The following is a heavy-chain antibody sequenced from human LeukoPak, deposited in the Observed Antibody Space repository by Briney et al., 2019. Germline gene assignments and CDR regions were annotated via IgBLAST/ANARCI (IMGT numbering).Heavy chain of an antibody. J-gene: IGHJ4*02. D-gene: IGHD4-23*01. V-gene: IGHV3-23*01. CDR3: AKAITVVTDLDY. Sequence: GGSLRLSCAASGFTFSSYAMSWVRQAPGKGLERISAISGSGGSTYYADSVKGRFTISRDNSKNTLYLQMNSLRAEDTAVYYCAKAITVVTDLDYWGQGTLVTVSS. CDR1: GFTFSSYA. CDR2: ISGSGGST.